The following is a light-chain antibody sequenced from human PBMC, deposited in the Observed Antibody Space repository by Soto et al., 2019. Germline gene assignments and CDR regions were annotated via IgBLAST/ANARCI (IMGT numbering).Light chain of an antibody. J-gene: IGLJ2*01. CDR1: SSDVGSYNL. CDR2: EGS. V-gene: IGLV2-23*01. CDR3: CSYAGSSTVV. Sequence: QSVLTQPASVSGSPGQSITISCTGTSSDVGSYNLVSCYQQHPGKAPKLMTYEGSKRPSGVSNRFSGSKSGNTASLTISGLQAEDEADYYCCSYAGSSTVVFGGGTKLTVL.